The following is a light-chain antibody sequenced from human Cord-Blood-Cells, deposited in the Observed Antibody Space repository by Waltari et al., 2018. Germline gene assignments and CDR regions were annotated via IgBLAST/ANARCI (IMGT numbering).Light chain of an antibody. Sequence: DIVMTQSPLSLPVTPGEPASISCRSSQSLLHSNGYNYLDWYLQKPGQSPQLLIYLGSNRASGVPDRFSGSGSGTDFTLIFSRVEAEDVGVYYCMQALQTRTFGQGTKLEIK. V-gene: IGKV2-28*01. CDR3: MQALQTRT. J-gene: IGKJ2*01. CDR1: QSLLHSNGYNY. CDR2: LGS.